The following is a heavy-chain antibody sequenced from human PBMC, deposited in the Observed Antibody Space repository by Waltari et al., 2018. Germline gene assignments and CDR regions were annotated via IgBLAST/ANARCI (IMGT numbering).Heavy chain of an antibody. V-gene: IGHV1-69*05. CDR1: GGTFSSYA. D-gene: IGHD3-9*01. J-gene: IGHJ3*02. CDR2: IIPIFGTA. CDR3: ARTKKRYCDWLLPPNDAFDI. Sequence: QVQLVQSGAEVKKPGSSVKVSCKASGGTFSSYAISWVRQAPGQGLEWMGGIIPIFGTANNAQKFQGRVTITTDESTSTAYMELSSLRSEDTAVYYCARTKKRYCDWLLPPNDAFDIWGQGTMVTVSS.